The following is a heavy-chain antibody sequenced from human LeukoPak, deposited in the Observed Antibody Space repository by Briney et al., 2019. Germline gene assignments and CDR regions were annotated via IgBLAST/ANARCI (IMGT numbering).Heavy chain of an antibody. CDR2: ISGSGGST. Sequence: GGSLRLSCAASGFTFSIYAMSWVRQAPGKGLEWVSAISGSGGSTYYADSVKGRFTISRDNSKNTLYLQMNSLRAEDTAVYYCAKDHYDSSGYPGHFDYWGQGTLVTVSS. J-gene: IGHJ4*02. CDR1: GFTFSIYA. D-gene: IGHD3-22*01. CDR3: AKDHYDSSGYPGHFDY. V-gene: IGHV3-23*01.